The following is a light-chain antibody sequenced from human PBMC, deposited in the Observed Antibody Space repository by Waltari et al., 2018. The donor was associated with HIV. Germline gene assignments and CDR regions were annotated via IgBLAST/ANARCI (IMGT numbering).Light chain of an antibody. CDR1: SSDVASYNY. CDR2: EVS. Sequence: QSALTQPASVSGSPGQSITNSCTGTSSDVASYNYVSWYQLHPGKAPKLMIYEVSNRPSGVSNRFSGSKSGNTASLTISGLQAEDEADYYCSSYTSSSTLLVFGTGTKVTVL. J-gene: IGLJ1*01. CDR3: SSYTSSSTLLV. V-gene: IGLV2-14*01.